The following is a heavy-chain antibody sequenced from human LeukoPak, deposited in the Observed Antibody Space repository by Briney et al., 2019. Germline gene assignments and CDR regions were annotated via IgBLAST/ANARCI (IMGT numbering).Heavy chain of an antibody. CDR2: ISWNSGSI. CDR3: AREVLPAAMGIDY. V-gene: IGHV3-9*01. J-gene: IGHJ4*02. Sequence: GGSLRLSCAASGFTFDDYAMHWVQHAPGKGLEWVSGISWNSGSIGYADSVKGRFTISRDNAKNSLYLQMNSLRAEDTAVYYCAREVLPAAMGIDYWGQGTLVTVSS. CDR1: GFTFDDYA. D-gene: IGHD2-2*01.